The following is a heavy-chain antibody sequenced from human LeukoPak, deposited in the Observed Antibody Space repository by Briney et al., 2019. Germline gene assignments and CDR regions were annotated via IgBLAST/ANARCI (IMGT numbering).Heavy chain of an antibody. CDR2: IYYSGST. CDR3: ARGRYGDYGDY. V-gene: IGHV4-59*01. CDR1: GGSISSYY. J-gene: IGHJ4*02. Sequence: SETLSLTCTVSGGSISSYYWSWIRQPPGKGLEWIGYIYYSGSTNYNPSLKSRVTISVDTSKNQFSLKLSSVTAADTAVYYCARGRYGDYGDYWGQGTLVTVSP. D-gene: IGHD4-17*01.